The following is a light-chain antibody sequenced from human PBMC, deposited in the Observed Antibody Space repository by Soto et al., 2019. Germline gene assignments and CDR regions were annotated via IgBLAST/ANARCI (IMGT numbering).Light chain of an antibody. V-gene: IGKV3-15*01. CDR1: QSVTNN. CDR2: GAS. Sequence: EILMTQSPATLSMSPGERATLSCMASQSVTNNLAWYQQKPGRAPRLLIYGASSRATGIPARFSGSGSGTEFTLTISSLQYEDFAVYYCQQHHNWPSTFGQGTKVDIK. CDR3: QQHHNWPST. J-gene: IGKJ1*01.